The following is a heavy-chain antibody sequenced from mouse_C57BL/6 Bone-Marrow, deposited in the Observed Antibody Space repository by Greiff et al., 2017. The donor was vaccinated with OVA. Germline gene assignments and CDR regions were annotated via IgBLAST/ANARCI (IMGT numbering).Heavy chain of an antibody. CDR3: ARDYYGRSPWSFDV. D-gene: IGHD1-1*01. V-gene: IGHV2-6*03. Sequence: VKLMESGPGLVAPSQSLSITCTVSGFSLTSYGVHWVRQPPGKGLEWLVVIWSDGSTTYNSALKSRLSISKDNSKSQVFLKMNSLQTDDTAMYDGARDYYGRSPWSFDVWGTGTTVTVSS. J-gene: IGHJ1*03. CDR2: IWSDGST. CDR1: GFSLTSYG.